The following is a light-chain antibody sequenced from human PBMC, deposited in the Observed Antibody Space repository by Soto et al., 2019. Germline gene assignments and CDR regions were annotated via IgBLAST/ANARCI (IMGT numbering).Light chain of an antibody. Sequence: SVLTQPASVSGSPGQSITISCTGTSIDVGGYDYVSWYQQHPGKAPKLMISEVSNRPSGVSNRFSGSKSGNTASLTISGLQAEDEADYYCSSYTSSTSLFYVFXTGTKVTVL. J-gene: IGLJ1*01. CDR3: SSYTSSTSLFYV. V-gene: IGLV2-14*01. CDR1: SIDVGGYDY. CDR2: EVS.